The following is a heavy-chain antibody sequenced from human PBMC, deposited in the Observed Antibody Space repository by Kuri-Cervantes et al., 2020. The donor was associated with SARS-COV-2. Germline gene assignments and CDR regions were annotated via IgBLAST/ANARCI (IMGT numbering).Heavy chain of an antibody. Sequence: GGTLSLSCAASGFIVSSSNMSWVRQAPGKGLEWVSIIYADGGTYYADYVKGQFTISRDISKNTVLLQMNRLRPEDTAVYYCARSCTYARCSEYYQHWGQGTLVTVSS. V-gene: IGHV3-66*02. CDR3: ARSCTYARCSEYYQH. J-gene: IGHJ1*01. CDR1: GFIVSSSN. CDR2: IYADGGT. D-gene: IGHD2-8*01.